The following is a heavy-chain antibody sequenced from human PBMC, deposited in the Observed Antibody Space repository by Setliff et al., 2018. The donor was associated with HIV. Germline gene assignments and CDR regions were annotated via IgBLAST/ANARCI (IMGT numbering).Heavy chain of an antibody. V-gene: IGHV4-34*01. CDR2: INHSGST. CDR3: ARCTTGYSTIWYRNGLTYYYYMDV. CDR1: GGSFSGYS. J-gene: IGHJ6*03. Sequence: PSETLSLTCAVYGGSFSGYSWTWIRQPPGKGLEWIGEINHSGSTSYNPSLKSRVTMSVDTSKNQFSLRLNSVTAADTAVFYCARCTTGYSTIWYRNGLTYYYYMDVWGKGTEVTVSS. D-gene: IGHD6-13*01.